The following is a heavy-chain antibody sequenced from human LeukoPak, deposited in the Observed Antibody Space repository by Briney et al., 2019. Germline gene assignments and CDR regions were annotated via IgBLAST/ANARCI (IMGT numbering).Heavy chain of an antibody. CDR3: AREDFSNYLNNAFDI. CDR1: GGTLNNYS. J-gene: IGHJ3*02. D-gene: IGHD4-11*01. CDR2: IIPVSGTT. V-gene: IGHV1-69*05. Sequence: ASVKVSCKASGGTLNNYSITWVRQAPGQGLEWMGNIIPVSGTTDYAQNFQGRVTITTDESTSVIYMELSSLRSDDTAMYDCAREDFSNYLNNAFDIWGQGTMVTVSS.